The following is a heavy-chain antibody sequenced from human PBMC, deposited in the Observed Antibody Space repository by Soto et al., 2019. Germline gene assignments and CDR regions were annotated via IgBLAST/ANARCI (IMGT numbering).Heavy chain of an antibody. CDR3: ARRKASSTTSLPFRAGFDY. Sequence: GESLKISCKGSGYSFTNYWIGWVRQMPGKGLEWMGLIYPGDSDTRYSPSFEGQVTISADKSISTAYLQWSGLKASDTAMYYCARRKASSTTSLPFRAGFDYWGQGTRVTVSS. V-gene: IGHV5-51*01. D-gene: IGHD2-2*01. CDR2: IYPGDSDT. CDR1: GYSFTNYW. J-gene: IGHJ4*02.